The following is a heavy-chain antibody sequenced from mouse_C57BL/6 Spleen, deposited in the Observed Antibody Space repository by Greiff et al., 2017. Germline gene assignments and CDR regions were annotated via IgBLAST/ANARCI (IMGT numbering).Heavy chain of an antibody. CDR2: IDPETGGT. J-gene: IGHJ3*01. D-gene: IGHD1-1*01. V-gene: IGHV1-15*01. CDR3: TKVVARGFAY. CDR1: GYTFTDYE. Sequence: QVQLQQSGAELVRPGASVTLSCKASGYTFTDYEMHWVKQTPVHGLEWIGAIDPETGGTAYNQKLKGKAILTADKSSSTAYMERRSLTSEDAAVYYGTKVVARGFAYGGQGTLVTVSA.